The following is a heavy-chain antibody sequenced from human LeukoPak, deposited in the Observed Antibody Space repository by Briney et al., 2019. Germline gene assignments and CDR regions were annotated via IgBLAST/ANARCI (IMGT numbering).Heavy chain of an antibody. CDR1: GFTVSSYS. J-gene: IGHJ5*02. Sequence: GGSLRLSCAASGFTVSSYSMNWVRQAPGKGLEWVSSISSSSSYIYYADSVKGRFTISRDNAKNSLYLQMNSLRAEDTAVYYCARDPGYYYGSGSALFDPWGQGTLVTVSS. D-gene: IGHD3-10*01. V-gene: IGHV3-21*01. CDR2: ISSSSSYI. CDR3: ARDPGYYYGSGSALFDP.